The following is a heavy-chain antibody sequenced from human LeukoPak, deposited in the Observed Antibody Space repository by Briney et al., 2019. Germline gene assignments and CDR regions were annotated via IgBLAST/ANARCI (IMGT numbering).Heavy chain of an antibody. V-gene: IGHV1-69*06. CDR3: ARDQYYDSKGWFDP. Sequence: GSSVKVSCKASGGTFSSYAISWVRQAPGQGLEWMGGIIPIFGTANYAQKFQGRVTITADKSTSTAYMELSSLRSDDTAVYYCARDQYYDSKGWFDPWGQGTLVTVSS. CDR1: GGTFSSYA. CDR2: IIPIFGTA. J-gene: IGHJ5*02. D-gene: IGHD3-22*01.